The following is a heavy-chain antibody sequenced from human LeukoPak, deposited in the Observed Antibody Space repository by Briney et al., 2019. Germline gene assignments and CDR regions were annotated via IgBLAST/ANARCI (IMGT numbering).Heavy chain of an antibody. V-gene: IGHV4-4*07. CDR1: GGSISSYY. J-gene: IGHJ3*02. CDR2: IYTSGST. Sequence: PSETLSLTCTVSGGSISSYYWSWIRQPAGKGLEWIGRIYTSGSTNYNPSLKSRVTMSVDTSKNQFSLKLSSVTAADTAVYYCARDPTEWYDGRIDAFDIWGQGTMVTVSS. CDR3: ARDPTEWYDGRIDAFDI. D-gene: IGHD3-3*01.